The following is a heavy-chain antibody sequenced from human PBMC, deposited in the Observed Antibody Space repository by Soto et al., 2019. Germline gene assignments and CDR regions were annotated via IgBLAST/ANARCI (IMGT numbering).Heavy chain of an antibody. CDR1: GGSFSGYY. CDR3: ARGPPLVVVAATLPRGFDP. J-gene: IGHJ5*02. Sequence: SSETLSLTCAVYGGSFSGYYWSWIRQPPGKGLEWIGEINHSGSTNYNPSLKSRVTISVDTSKNQFSLKLSSVTAADTAVYYCARGPPLVVVAATLPRGFDPWGQGTLGTVS. V-gene: IGHV4-34*01. CDR2: INHSGST. D-gene: IGHD2-15*01.